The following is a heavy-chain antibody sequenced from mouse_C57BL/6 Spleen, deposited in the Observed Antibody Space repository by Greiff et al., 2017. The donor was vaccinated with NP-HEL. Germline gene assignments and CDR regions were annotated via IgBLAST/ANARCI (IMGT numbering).Heavy chain of an antibody. J-gene: IGHJ2*01. V-gene: IGHV5-6*02. Sequence: EVKLVESGGDLVKPGGSLKLSCAASGFTFSSYGMSWVRQTPDKRLEWVATISSGGSYTYYPDSVKGRFTISRDNAKNTLYLQMSSLNSEDTAMYYCARRGFYFDYWGQGTTLTVSS. CDR1: GFTFSSYG. CDR2: ISSGGSYT. CDR3: ARRGFYFDY.